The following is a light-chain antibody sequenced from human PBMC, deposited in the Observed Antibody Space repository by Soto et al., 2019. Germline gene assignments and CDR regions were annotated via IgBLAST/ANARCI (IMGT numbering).Light chain of an antibody. CDR3: CSYAGSSTSPYV. J-gene: IGLJ1*01. V-gene: IGLV2-23*01. CDR1: SSDVGSYNL. Sequence: ALTQPASVSGSPGQSITISCTGTSSDVGSYNLVSWYQQHPGKAPKLMIYEGSKRPPGVSNRFSGSKSGNTASLTISGLQAEDEADYYCCSYAGSSTSPYVFGTGTKV. CDR2: EGS.